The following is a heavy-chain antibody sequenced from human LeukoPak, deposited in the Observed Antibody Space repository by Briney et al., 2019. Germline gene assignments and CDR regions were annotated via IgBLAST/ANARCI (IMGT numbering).Heavy chain of an antibody. CDR3: VKSSPQLYSGYDSGARTELDV. V-gene: IGHV3-64*03. CDR2: ISSNGDST. J-gene: IGHJ6*02. D-gene: IGHD5-12*01. CDR1: RFTFRNYA. Sequence: GGSLRLSCSASRFTFRNYAMHWVRQAPGKGLEYVSAISSNGDSTYYADSVKGRFTISRDNSKNTLYLQMSSLRAEDTAVYYCVKSSPQLYSGYDSGARTELDVWGQGTTVTVSS.